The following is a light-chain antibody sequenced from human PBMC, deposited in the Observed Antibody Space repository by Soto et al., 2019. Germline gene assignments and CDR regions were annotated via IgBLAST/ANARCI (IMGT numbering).Light chain of an antibody. CDR1: QSVNKAY. CDR2: GAS. V-gene: IGKV3D-20*02. CDR3: QQRSNWPRVT. Sequence: DIVLTQSPGTLVFSPGDRATLSCRAGQSVNKAYLVWYQVKPGQAPRRLIYGASSRATGIPDRFSGRGFGTDFTLTISSLEPEDFAVYYCQQRSNWPRVTFGGGTKVDIK. J-gene: IGKJ4*01.